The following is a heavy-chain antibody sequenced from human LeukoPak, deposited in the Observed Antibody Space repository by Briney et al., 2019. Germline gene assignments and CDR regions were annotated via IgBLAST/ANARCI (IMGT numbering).Heavy chain of an antibody. V-gene: IGHV3-21*01. CDR3: ARWATSFDL. CDR2: ISSSGSDI. D-gene: IGHD6-6*01. CDR1: GFSFSTYS. Sequence: GGSLRLSCAASGFSFSTYSMNWVRQAPGKGLEWVSSISSSGSDIYYADSVKGRFTISRDTAKNSLYLQMSSLRAEDTAVYYCARWATSFDLWGQGTLVTVSS. J-gene: IGHJ4*02.